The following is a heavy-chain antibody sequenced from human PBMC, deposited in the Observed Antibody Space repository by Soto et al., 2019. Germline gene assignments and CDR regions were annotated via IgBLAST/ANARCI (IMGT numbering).Heavy chain of an antibody. CDR2: ISAYNGNT. Sequence: ASVKVSCKASGYTFVTYGISWVRQAPGQGLEWMGWISAYNGNTNYAQKLQGRVTMTTDTSTSTAYMELRSLRSDDTAIYYCARVGGALGDLDYSGQGPLVTVYS. CDR3: ARVGGALGDLDY. V-gene: IGHV1-18*01. J-gene: IGHJ4*02. D-gene: IGHD3-16*01. CDR1: GYTFVTYG.